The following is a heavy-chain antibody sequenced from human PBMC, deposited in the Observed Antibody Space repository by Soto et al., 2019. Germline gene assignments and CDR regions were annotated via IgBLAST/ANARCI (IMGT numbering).Heavy chain of an antibody. CDR3: AGRVPAAYYYGMDV. CDR2: IYYSGST. V-gene: IGHV4-59*01. J-gene: IGHJ6*02. Sequence: SETLSLTCTVSGGSISSYYWSWIRQPPGKGLEWIGYIYYSGSTNYNPSLKSRVTISVDTSKNQFSLKLGSVTAADTAVYYCAGRVPAAYYYGMDVWGQGTTVTVSS. D-gene: IGHD2-2*01. CDR1: GGSISSYY.